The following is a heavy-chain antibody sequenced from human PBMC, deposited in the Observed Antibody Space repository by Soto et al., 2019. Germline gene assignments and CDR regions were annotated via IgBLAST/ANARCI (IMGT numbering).Heavy chain of an antibody. CDR2: ISSSGSTI. D-gene: IGHD1-26*01. Sequence: GGSLRLSCAASGFTFSSYEMNWVRQAPGKGLEWVSYISSSGSTIYYADSVKGRFTISRDNAKNSLYLQMNSLRAEDTAVYYCARGGVGAPFDYWGQGTLVTVSS. CDR3: ARGGVGAPFDY. CDR1: GFTFSSYE. V-gene: IGHV3-48*03. J-gene: IGHJ4*02.